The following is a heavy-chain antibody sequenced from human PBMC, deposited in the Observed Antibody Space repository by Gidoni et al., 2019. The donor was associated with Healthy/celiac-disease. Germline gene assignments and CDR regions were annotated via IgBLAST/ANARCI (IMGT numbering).Heavy chain of an antibody. V-gene: IGHV3-7*01. D-gene: IGHD5-18*01. Sequence: EVQLVESGGGLVQPGGSLRLSCAASGFTFSSYWMSWVREAPGKGVEWVANIKQDGSEKYYVDSVKGRFTISRDNAKNPLYLQMNSLRAEDTAVYYCARVEVRGYSYGYGQYYYGMDVWGQGTTVTVSS. CDR2: IKQDGSEK. CDR1: GFTFSSYW. CDR3: ARVEVRGYSYGYGQYYYGMDV. J-gene: IGHJ6*02.